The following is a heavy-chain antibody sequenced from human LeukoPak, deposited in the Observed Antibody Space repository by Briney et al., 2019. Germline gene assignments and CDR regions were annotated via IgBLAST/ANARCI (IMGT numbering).Heavy chain of an antibody. CDR3: ARDSPGYYYDSSGYYASDAFDI. V-gene: IGHV1-18*01. D-gene: IGHD3-22*01. J-gene: IGHJ3*02. CDR2: ISAYNGNT. Sequence: GASVKVSCKASGYTFTSYGISWVRQAPGQGLEWMGWISAYNGNTNYAQKLQGRVTMTTDTSTSTAYMELRSLRSDDTAVYYCARDSPGYYYDSSGYYASDAFDIWGQGTMVTVSP. CDR1: GYTFTSYG.